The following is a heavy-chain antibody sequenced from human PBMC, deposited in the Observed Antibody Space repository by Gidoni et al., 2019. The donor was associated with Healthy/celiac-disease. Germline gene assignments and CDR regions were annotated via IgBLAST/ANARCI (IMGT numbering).Heavy chain of an antibody. CDR3: ARDSNGGNGLDY. Sequence: QVQLVESGGGVVQPGRSLRLSCAASGFPFSSYGMHWVRQAPGKGLEWVAVIWYDGSNKYYADSVKGRFTISRDNSKNTLYLQMNSLRAEDTAVYYCARDSNGGNGLDYWGQGTLVTVSS. CDR1: GFPFSSYG. D-gene: IGHD2-15*01. J-gene: IGHJ4*02. V-gene: IGHV3-33*01. CDR2: IWYDGSNK.